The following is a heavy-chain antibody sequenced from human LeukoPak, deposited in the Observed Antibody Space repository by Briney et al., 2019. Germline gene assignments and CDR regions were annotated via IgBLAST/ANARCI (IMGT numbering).Heavy chain of an antibody. CDR3: ANCEVTNYYYYYCFLDV. V-gene: IGHV3-23*01. J-gene: IGHJ6*03. Sequence: GGSLRLSCAGSGFTFSSYALSWVRQAPGKGLEWVSAISGSGGSTYYADSVKGRFTISRDNSKNTLYLQMNSLRAEDTAVYYCANCEVTNYYYYYCFLDVGGKGTTVTVSS. CDR1: GFTFSSYA. D-gene: IGHD1-7*01. CDR2: ISGSGGST.